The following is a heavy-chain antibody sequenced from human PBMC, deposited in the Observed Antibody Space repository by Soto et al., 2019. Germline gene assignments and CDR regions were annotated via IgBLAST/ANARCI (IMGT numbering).Heavy chain of an antibody. Sequence: GASVKVSCKASGGTFSSYAISWVRQAPGQGLEWMGIIIPIFGRTSYAQKFQGRVTITRDTSTSTVYMGLSSLRSEDTAVYYCARGTRRGDQIDYWGQGALVTVSS. D-gene: IGHD1-7*01. CDR1: GGTFSSYA. CDR3: ARGTRRGDQIDY. CDR2: IIPIFGRT. V-gene: IGHV1-69*04. J-gene: IGHJ4*02.